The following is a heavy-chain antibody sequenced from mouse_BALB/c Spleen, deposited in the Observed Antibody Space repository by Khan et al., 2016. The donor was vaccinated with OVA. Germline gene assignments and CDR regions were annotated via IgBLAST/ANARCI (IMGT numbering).Heavy chain of an antibody. D-gene: IGHD4-1*01. J-gene: IGHJ2*01. V-gene: IGHV5-17*02. Sequence: VQLKQSGGGLVQPGGSRKLSCAASGFTFSSFGMHWVRQAPEKGLEWVAYINSGSSTIYYADPVKGRFTISRDNPKNTLFLQMTSLGSEDTAMYYCARGNWAYWGQGTTLTVSS. CDR3: ARGNWAY. CDR2: INSGSSTI. CDR1: GFTFSSFG.